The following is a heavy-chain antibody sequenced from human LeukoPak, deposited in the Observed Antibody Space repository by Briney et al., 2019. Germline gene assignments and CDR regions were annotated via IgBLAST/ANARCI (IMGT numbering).Heavy chain of an antibody. J-gene: IGHJ5*02. CDR1: GGTLSSYA. Sequence: GASVKVSCKASGGTLSSYAISWVRQAPGQGLEWMGGIIPIFGTANNAQKFQARVTITADESTSTAYMELSSLRSEDTAVYYCARSYCSSTSCYRRWFDPWGQGTLVTVSS. V-gene: IGHV1-69*13. D-gene: IGHD2-2*01. CDR2: IIPIFGTA. CDR3: ARSYCSSTSCYRRWFDP.